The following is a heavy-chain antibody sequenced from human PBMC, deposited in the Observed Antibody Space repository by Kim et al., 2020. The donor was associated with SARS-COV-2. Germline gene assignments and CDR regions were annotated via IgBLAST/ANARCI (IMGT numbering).Heavy chain of an antibody. CDR2: IKTNTGNP. J-gene: IGHJ4*02. Sequence: ASVKVSCKASGYTFTNYAMIWIRQAPGQGLEWMGWIKTNTGNPTYAQGFTGRFVFSMDTSITTAYLQISNLKAEDTAVYYCATGGRAAGSGDYFDYWGQG. D-gene: IGHD6-13*01. CDR1: GYTFTNYA. V-gene: IGHV7-4-1*02. CDR3: ATGGRAAGSGDYFDY.